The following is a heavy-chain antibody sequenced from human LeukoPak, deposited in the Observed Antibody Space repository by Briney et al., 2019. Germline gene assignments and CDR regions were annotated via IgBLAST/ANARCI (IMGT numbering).Heavy chain of an antibody. CDR1: GYTLTELS. Sequence: GASVKVSCKVSGYTLTELSMHWVRQAPGKGLEWMGGFDPEDGETIYAQKFQGRVTMTEDTSTDTAYMELSSLRSEDTAVYYCATEGYSYGYRGYYFDYWGQGTLVTVSS. D-gene: IGHD5-18*01. J-gene: IGHJ4*02. CDR3: ATEGYSYGYRGYYFDY. V-gene: IGHV1-24*01. CDR2: FDPEDGET.